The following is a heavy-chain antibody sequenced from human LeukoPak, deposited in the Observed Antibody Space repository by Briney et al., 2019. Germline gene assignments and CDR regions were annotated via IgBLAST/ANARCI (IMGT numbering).Heavy chain of an antibody. CDR2: ISSSSSYL. J-gene: IGHJ6*02. D-gene: IGHD6-13*01. Sequence: GGSLRLSCAASGFTFSSYSMNWVRQAPGKGLEWVSSISSSSSYLYHADPVKGRFTISRDNAKNSLYLQMNSLRAEDTAVYYCARGAQQPVIYYYYYGMDVRGQGTTVTVSS. CDR3: ARGAQQPVIYYYYYGMDV. V-gene: IGHV3-21*01. CDR1: GFTFSSYS.